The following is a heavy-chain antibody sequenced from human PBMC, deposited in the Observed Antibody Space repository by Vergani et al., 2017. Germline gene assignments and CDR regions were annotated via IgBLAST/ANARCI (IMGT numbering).Heavy chain of an antibody. D-gene: IGHD6-19*01. Sequence: QVQLQESGPGLVKPSETLSLTCTVSGGSISSYYWSWIRQPPGKGLEWIGEINHSGSTNYNPSLKSRVTISVDTSKNQFSLKLSSVTAADTAVYYCARDLRGWYATAHDYWGQGTLVTVSS. CDR3: ARDLRGWYATAHDY. CDR2: INHSGST. V-gene: IGHV4-59*12. J-gene: IGHJ4*02. CDR1: GGSISSYY.